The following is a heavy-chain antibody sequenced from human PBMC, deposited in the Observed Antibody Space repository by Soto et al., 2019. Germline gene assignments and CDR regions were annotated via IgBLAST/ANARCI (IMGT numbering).Heavy chain of an antibody. Sequence: GGSLRLSCAASGFTFNNCGIHWVRQAPGKGLGWVAVIWSDGSNRYYADSVRGRFTISSDNSRNTVYLQMNSLKTEDTAVYYCTTHVDYYGMDVWGQGTTVTVSS. CDR3: TTHVDYYGMDV. D-gene: IGHD2-21*01. CDR2: IWSDGSNR. CDR1: GFTFNNCG. V-gene: IGHV3-33*01. J-gene: IGHJ6*02.